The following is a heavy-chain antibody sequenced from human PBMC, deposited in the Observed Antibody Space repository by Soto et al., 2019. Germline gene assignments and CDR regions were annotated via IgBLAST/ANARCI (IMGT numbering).Heavy chain of an antibody. J-gene: IGHJ6*02. V-gene: IGHV1-2*04. D-gene: IGHD3-3*01. CDR2: INPNSGGT. Sequence: SVKVSCKSSGYTFTGYYMHWVRQAPGQGLEWMGWINPNSGGTNYAQKFQGWVTMTRDTSISTAYMELSRLRSDDTAVYYCARQHGTIFGVSYPYYYGMDVWGQGTTVTVSS. CDR1: GYTFTGYY. CDR3: ARQHGTIFGVSYPYYYGMDV.